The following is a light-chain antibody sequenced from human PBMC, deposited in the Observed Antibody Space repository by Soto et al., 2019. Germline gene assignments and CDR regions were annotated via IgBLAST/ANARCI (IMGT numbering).Light chain of an antibody. Sequence: DIQMTQSPSSLSASVGDRVTITCRASQSISNYLNWYQQKPGRAPKLLIYAACRLQSGVPSRLNGSGSGTDFALTSSSLQHDDFATYYCQQTHCSPPAFGQGTKLGI. CDR3: QQTHCSPPA. J-gene: IGKJ2*01. V-gene: IGKV1-39*01. CDR2: AAC. CDR1: QSISNY.